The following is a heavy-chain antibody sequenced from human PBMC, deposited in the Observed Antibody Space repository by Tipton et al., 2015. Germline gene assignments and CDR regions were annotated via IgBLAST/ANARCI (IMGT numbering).Heavy chain of an antibody. CDR2: IFYTGRT. Sequence: TLSLTCTVSGDPISSSSYYWGWIRQPPGKGLEWIGSIFYTGRTNYSPSLKSRGTISIDTATKQISLKLTPVTAADTAVYFCARRNWNFVVDPWGPGTLVSASS. J-gene: IGHJ5*02. D-gene: IGHD1-7*01. CDR3: ARRNWNFVVDP. V-gene: IGHV4-39*01. CDR1: GDPISSSSYY.